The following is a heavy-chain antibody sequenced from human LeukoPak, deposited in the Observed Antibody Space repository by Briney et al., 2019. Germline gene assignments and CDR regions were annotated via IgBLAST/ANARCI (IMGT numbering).Heavy chain of an antibody. J-gene: IGHJ4*02. V-gene: IGHV3-48*03. D-gene: IGHD3-10*01. CDR2: ISSSGSTK. CDR1: GFTFSSYE. CDR3: ARASITMVRGEPVYYFDF. Sequence: GGSLRLSCAASGFTFSSYEMNWVRQAPGKGLEWVSYISSSGSTKYYADSVKGRFTISRDNAKNSLYLQMNSLRAEDTAVYYCARASITMVRGEPVYYFDFWGQGTLVTVSS.